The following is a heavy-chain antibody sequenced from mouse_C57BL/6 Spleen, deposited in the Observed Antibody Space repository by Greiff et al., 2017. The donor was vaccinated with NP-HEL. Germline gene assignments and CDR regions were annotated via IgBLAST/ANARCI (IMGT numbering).Heavy chain of an antibody. Sequence: EVKLMESGGGLVQPGGSLSLSCAASGFTFTDYYMSWVRQPPGKALEWLGFIRNKANGYTTEYSASVKGRFTISRDNSQSILYLQMNALRAEDSATYYCARYEDYDGIDYWGQGTTLTVSS. V-gene: IGHV7-3*01. D-gene: IGHD2-4*01. CDR1: GFTFTDYY. CDR2: IRNKANGYTT. CDR3: ARYEDYDGIDY. J-gene: IGHJ2*01.